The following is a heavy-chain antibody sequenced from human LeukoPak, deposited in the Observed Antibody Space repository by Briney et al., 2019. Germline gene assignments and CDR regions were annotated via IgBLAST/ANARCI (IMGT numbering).Heavy chain of an antibody. Sequence: ASVKVSCKASGGTFSSYAISWVRQAPGQGLERMGGIIHIFGTANYAQKFQGRVTIPADEPTSTAYMELSSLRSEDTAVYYCARSMITFGGVAQYYFDYWGQGTLVTVSS. CDR1: GGTFSSYA. CDR2: IIHIFGTA. CDR3: ARSMITFGGVAQYYFDY. D-gene: IGHD3-16*01. J-gene: IGHJ4*02. V-gene: IGHV1-69*13.